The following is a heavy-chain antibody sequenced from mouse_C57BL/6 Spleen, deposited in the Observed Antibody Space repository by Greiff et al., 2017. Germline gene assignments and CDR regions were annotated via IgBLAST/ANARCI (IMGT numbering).Heavy chain of an antibody. CDR2: IDPETGGT. CDR3: TRWVNYYGSSYDWYFDV. CDR1: GYTFTDYE. J-gene: IGHJ1*03. V-gene: IGHV1-15*01. D-gene: IGHD1-1*01. Sequence: VQLQQSGAELVRPGASVTLSCKASGYTFTDYEMHWVKQTPVHGLEWIGAIDPETGGTAYNQKFKGKAILTADKASSTAYMELRSLTSEDSAVYYCTRWVNYYGSSYDWYFDVWGTGTTVTVSS.